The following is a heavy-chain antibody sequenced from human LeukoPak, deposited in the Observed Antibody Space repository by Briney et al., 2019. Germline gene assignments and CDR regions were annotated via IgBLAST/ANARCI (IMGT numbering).Heavy chain of an antibody. CDR2: INGDNGNT. J-gene: IGHJ4*02. D-gene: IGHD3-10*01. V-gene: IGHV1-3*01. CDR3: ARGGELLYSDY. Sequence: ASVKVSCKASGYTFISYAIHWVRQAPGQRLEWMGWINGDNGNTKYSQKFQGRVTITRDTSASTAYMELSSLGSEDTAVYYCARGGELLYSDYWGQGTLVAVSS. CDR1: GYTFISYA.